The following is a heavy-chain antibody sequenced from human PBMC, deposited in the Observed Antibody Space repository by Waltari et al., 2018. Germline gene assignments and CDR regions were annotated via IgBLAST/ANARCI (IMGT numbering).Heavy chain of an antibody. CDR2: INAGNGNT. D-gene: IGHD4-4*01. Sequence: QVQLVQSGAEVKKPGASVKVSCKASGSTFTSSALHWFRQAPGQRLEWMGWINAGNGNTKYSQKFQGRVTITRDTTASTAYMELSSLRSKDTAVHYCARGDYSNYELDYWGQGTLVTVSS. CDR3: ARGDYSNYELDY. CDR1: GSTFTSSA. V-gene: IGHV1-3*01. J-gene: IGHJ4*02.